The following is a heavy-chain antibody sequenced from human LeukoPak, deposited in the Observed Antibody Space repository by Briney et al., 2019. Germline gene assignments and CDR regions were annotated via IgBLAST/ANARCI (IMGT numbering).Heavy chain of an antibody. D-gene: IGHD3-22*01. Sequence: GGSLRLSCAASGFTFDDHAMHWVRQAPGKGLEWVSGISWNSGSIGYADSVKGRFTISRDNAKNSLYLQMNGLRAEDTALYYCAKDMAYYDSSGAKDYWGQGTLVTVSS. CDR2: ISWNSGSI. CDR3: AKDMAYYDSSGAKDY. CDR1: GFTFDDHA. V-gene: IGHV3-9*01. J-gene: IGHJ4*02.